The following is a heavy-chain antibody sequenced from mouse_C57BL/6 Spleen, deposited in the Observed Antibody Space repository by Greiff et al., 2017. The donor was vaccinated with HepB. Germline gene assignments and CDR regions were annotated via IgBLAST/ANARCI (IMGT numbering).Heavy chain of an antibody. Sequence: VQLKQSGAELVRPGASVKLSCTASGFNIKDDYMHWVKQRPEQGLEWIGWIDPENGDTEYASKFQGKATITADTSSNTAYLQLSSLTSEDTAVYYCTATVAPFDYWGQGTTLTVSS. CDR2: IDPENGDT. V-gene: IGHV14-4*01. CDR1: GFNIKDDY. J-gene: IGHJ2*01. CDR3: TATVAPFDY. D-gene: IGHD1-1*01.